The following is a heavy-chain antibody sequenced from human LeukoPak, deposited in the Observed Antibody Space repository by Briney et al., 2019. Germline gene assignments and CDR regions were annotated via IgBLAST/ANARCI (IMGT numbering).Heavy chain of an antibody. CDR2: ISSSTSSI. Sequence: GGSLRLSCAASGFTFSSRAMNWVRQAPGKGLEWVSYISSSTSSIYYADSVKGRFTISRDNAKNSLYLQMNSLRAEDTAVYYCARGSAAAGTLYFVSWGQGTLVTVSS. CDR1: GFTFSSRA. V-gene: IGHV3-48*01. CDR3: ARGSAAAGTLYFVS. J-gene: IGHJ4*02. D-gene: IGHD6-13*01.